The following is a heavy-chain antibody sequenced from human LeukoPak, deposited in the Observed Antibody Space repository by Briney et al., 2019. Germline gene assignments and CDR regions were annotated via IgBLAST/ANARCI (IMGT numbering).Heavy chain of an antibody. CDR2: IYYSGST. V-gene: IGHV4-59*12. J-gene: IGHJ4*02. Sequence: SETLSLTCTVSGDSFSYFYWSWIRQPPGKGLEWIGYIYYSGSTNYNPSLKSRVTISVDTSKNQFSLKLSSVTAADTAVYYCARVYRPYYYFDYWGQGTLVTVSS. CDR1: GDSFSYFY. D-gene: IGHD3-16*02. CDR3: ARVYRPYYYFDY.